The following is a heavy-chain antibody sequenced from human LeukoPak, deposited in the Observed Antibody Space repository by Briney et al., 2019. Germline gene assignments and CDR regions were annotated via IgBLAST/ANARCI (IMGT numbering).Heavy chain of an antibody. CDR1: GFTFSSYA. D-gene: IGHD5-18*01. J-gene: IGHJ4*02. CDR3: ARVQGRYSSGSGFDT. Sequence: GRSLRLSCAASGFTFSSYAMHCVRQAPGKGLEWVAVISYDGSNKYYADSVKGRFTISRDNSKNTLYLQMNSLRAQDTAVYYCARVQGRYSSGSGFDTWGQGTLVTVSS. CDR2: ISYDGSNK. V-gene: IGHV3-30*04.